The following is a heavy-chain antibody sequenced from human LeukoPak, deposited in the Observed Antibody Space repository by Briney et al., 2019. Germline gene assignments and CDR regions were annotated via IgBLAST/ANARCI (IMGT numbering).Heavy chain of an antibody. J-gene: IGHJ5*02. CDR3: ARRESGPAPFDP. Sequence: PSETLSLTCTVSGGSISSYYWSWIRQPPGKGLEWIGSIYYSGSTYYNPSLKSRVTISVDTSKNQFSLKLSSVTAADTAVYYCARRESGPAPFDPWGQGTLVTVSS. V-gene: IGHV4-59*05. D-gene: IGHD3-3*01. CDR2: IYYSGST. CDR1: GGSISSYY.